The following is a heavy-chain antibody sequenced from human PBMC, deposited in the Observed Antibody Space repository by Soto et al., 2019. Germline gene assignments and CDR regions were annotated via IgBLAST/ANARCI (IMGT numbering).Heavy chain of an antibody. D-gene: IGHD3-3*01. Sequence: SVKVSCKASGGTFSSYAISWVRQAPGQGLEWMGGIIPIFGTANYAQKFQGRVTITADESTSTAYMELSSLRSEDTAVYYCARDPTYDFWSGSNWGVYYYGMDVWGQGTTVTVSS. CDR2: IIPIFGTA. CDR3: ARDPTYDFWSGSNWGVYYYGMDV. CDR1: GGTFSSYA. J-gene: IGHJ6*02. V-gene: IGHV1-69*13.